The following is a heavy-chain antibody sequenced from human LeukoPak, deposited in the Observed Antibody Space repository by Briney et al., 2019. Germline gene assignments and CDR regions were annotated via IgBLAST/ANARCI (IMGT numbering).Heavy chain of an antibody. V-gene: IGHV3-11*04. D-gene: IGHD6-19*01. CDR3: ARDLVAGTTWFDP. CDR1: GLTFSDYY. Sequence: GGSLRLSCTASGLTFSDYYMSWIRQAPGKGLEWVSYISSSGNMVYYADSVKGRFTISRDNSKNTLYLQMNSLRAEDTAVYYCARDLVAGTTWFDPWGQGTLVTVSS. J-gene: IGHJ5*02. CDR2: ISSSGNMV.